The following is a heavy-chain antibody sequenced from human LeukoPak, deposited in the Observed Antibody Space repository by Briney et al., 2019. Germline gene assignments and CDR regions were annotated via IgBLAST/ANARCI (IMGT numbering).Heavy chain of an antibody. V-gene: IGHV3-11*01. Sequence: GGSLRLSCAASGFTFSDYYMNWIRQAPGKGLEWVSYISTSGSSTYYADSVKGRFTISRDNSKNTLYLQMNSLRAEDTAVYYCAKDPRREEATIGDYWGQGTLVTVSS. D-gene: IGHD5-12*01. CDR3: AKDPRREEATIGDY. J-gene: IGHJ4*02. CDR2: ISTSGSST. CDR1: GFTFSDYY.